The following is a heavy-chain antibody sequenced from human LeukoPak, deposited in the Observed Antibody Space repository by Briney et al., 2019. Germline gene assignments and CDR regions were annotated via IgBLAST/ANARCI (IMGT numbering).Heavy chain of an antibody. Sequence: PGGSLRLSCAASGFTFSSYSMNWVRQAPGKGLEWVSSISSSSSYIYYADSVKGRFTISGDNAKNSLYLQMNSLRAEDTAVYYCARVPYGDYFYYFDYWGQGTLVTVSS. CDR1: GFTFSSYS. CDR3: ARVPYGDYFYYFDY. CDR2: ISSSSSYI. D-gene: IGHD4-17*01. V-gene: IGHV3-21*01. J-gene: IGHJ4*02.